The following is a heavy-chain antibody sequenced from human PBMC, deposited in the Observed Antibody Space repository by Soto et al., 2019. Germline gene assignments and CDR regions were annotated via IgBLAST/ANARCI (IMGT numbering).Heavy chain of an antibody. V-gene: IGHV1-69*01. CDR2: IIPIFGTA. D-gene: IGHD6-13*01. Sequence: QVQLVQSGAEVKKPGSSVKVSCKASGGTFSSYAISWVRQAPGQGLEWMGGIIPIFGTANYAQKFQGRVTITADESTSTAYMELSSLRSEDTAVYYSARSIAAAGTSWFDPWGQGTLVTVSS. CDR3: ARSIAAAGTSWFDP. J-gene: IGHJ5*02. CDR1: GGTFSSYA.